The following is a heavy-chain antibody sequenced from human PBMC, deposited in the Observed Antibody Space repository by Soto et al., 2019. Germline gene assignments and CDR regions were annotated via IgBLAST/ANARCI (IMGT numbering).Heavy chain of an antibody. J-gene: IGHJ6*02. CDR2: ISGSGGST. CDR3: AKVGGSGWPFYYYYGMDV. Sequence: GGSLRLPGAPSGFTFSINPMSWVRHAPGRGWEWVSAISGSGGSTYYAASVKGRFTISRDNSKNTLYLQMNSLRAEDTAVYYCAKVGGSGWPFYYYYGMDVWGQGTTVTVSS. D-gene: IGHD6-19*01. V-gene: IGHV3-23*01. CDR1: GFTFSINP.